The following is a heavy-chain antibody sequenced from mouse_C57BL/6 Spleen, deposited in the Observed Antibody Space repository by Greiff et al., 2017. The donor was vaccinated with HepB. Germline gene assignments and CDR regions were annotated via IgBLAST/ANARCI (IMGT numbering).Heavy chain of an antibody. CDR2: IYPRSGNT. D-gene: IGHD3-3*01. CDR3: ARRGDDYFDY. CDR1: GYTFTSYG. J-gene: IGHJ2*01. Sequence: VQLQQSGAELARPGASVKLSCKASGYTFTSYGISWVKQRTGQGLEWIGEIYPRSGNTYYNEKFKGKATLTADKASSTAYMELRSLTSEDASVYFFARRGDDYFDYWGQGTTLTVSS. V-gene: IGHV1-81*01.